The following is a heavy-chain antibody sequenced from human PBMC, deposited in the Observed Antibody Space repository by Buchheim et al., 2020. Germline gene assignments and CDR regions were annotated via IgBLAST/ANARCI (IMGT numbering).Heavy chain of an antibody. Sequence: QVQLVESGGGVVQPGRSLRLSCATSGFSFDGYGVHWVRQAPGKGLEWVALISYDGNEKYYADSVKGRFTISRDNSKNTLFLQMNSLRAEDTAIYFCARGELGRVTTFDFWGQGTL. CDR3: ARGELGRVTTFDF. CDR2: ISYDGNEK. D-gene: IGHD1-1*01. J-gene: IGHJ4*02. CDR1: GFSFDGYG. V-gene: IGHV3-33*05.